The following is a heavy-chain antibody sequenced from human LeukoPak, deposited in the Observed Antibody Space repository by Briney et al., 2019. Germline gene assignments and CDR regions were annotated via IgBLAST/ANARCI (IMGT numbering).Heavy chain of an antibody. Sequence: SVKVSCKASGGTFSSYAISWVRQAPGQGLGRMGGIIPIFGTANYAQKFQGRVTITADESTSTAYMELSSLRSEDTAVYYCASTLIPRYCSGGSCYGYYYYMDVWGKGTTVTVSS. CDR3: ASTLIPRYCSGGSCYGYYYYMDV. J-gene: IGHJ6*03. D-gene: IGHD2-15*01. CDR2: IIPIFGTA. CDR1: GGTFSSYA. V-gene: IGHV1-69*01.